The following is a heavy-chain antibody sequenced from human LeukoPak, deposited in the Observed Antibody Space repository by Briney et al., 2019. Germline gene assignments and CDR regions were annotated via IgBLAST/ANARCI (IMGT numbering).Heavy chain of an antibody. CDR3: ARPSQYSGSYFDS. CDR2: ISPDGSVR. J-gene: IGHJ4*02. Sequence: PGGSLRLSCAASGFTFSNAWMSWVRQAPGKGLDWVVNISPDGSVRNYVDAVKGRFTISRDNAKRSVYLQMNSLRAEDTAVYYCARPSQYSGSYFDSWGQGTLVTVSS. V-gene: IGHV3-7*01. D-gene: IGHD1-26*01. CDR1: GFTFSNAW.